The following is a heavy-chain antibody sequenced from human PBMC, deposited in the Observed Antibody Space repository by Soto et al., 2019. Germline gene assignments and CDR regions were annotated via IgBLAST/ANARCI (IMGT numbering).Heavy chain of an antibody. J-gene: IGHJ3*01. CDR3: ANLLLGVAAADVRGRDF. V-gene: IGHV3-23*01. CDR1: GFTFSSYA. Sequence: EVQLLESGGGLVQPGGSLRLSCAASGFTFSSYAMSWVRQAPGKGLEWVSAISGSGGSTYYADSVKGRFTISRDNSKNTLYLQMSSLGAEDTAVYYCANLLLGVAAADVRGRDFWGQGTIFTVCS. D-gene: IGHD6-13*01. CDR2: ISGSGGST.